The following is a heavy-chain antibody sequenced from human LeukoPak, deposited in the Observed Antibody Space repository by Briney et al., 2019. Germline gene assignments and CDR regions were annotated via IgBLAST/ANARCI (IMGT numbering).Heavy chain of an antibody. CDR1: GGSISSYY. V-gene: IGHV4-59*01. CDR3: ARNVGRGKYNWNYDAWFDP. D-gene: IGHD1-7*01. J-gene: IGHJ5*02. Sequence: SETLSLTCTVSGGSISSYYWSWIRQPPGKGLEWIGYIYYSGSTNYNPSLKSRVTISVDTSKNQFSLKLSSVTAADTAVYYCARNVGRGKYNWNYDAWFDPWGQGTLVTVSS. CDR2: IYYSGST.